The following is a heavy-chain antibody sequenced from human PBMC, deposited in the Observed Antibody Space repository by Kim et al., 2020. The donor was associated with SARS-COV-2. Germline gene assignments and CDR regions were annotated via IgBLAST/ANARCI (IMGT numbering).Heavy chain of an antibody. CDR2: TYYSGGE. J-gene: IGHJ5*02. CDR3: ARQMEINDWLDP. Sequence: GMTYYSGGEYYNPSLKSRVTLAVDKSRNQFSLRLTSMTAADTAVYYCARQMEINDWLDPWGQGILVTVSS. V-gene: IGHV4-39*01. D-gene: IGHD3-16*01.